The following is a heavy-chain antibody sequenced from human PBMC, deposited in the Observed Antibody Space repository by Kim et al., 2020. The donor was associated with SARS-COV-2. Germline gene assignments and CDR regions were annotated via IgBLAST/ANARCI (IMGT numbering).Heavy chain of an antibody. CDR1: GYTFTSYA. CDR2: INTNTGNP. D-gene: IGHD2-2*02. V-gene: IGHV7-4-1*02. Sequence: ASVKVSCKASGYTFTSYAMNWVRQAPGQGLEWMGWINTNTGNPTYAQGFTGRFVFSLDTSVSTAYLQISSLKAEDTAVYYCARGQPRYCSSTSCYTPETNFDYWGQGTLVTVSS. CDR3: ARGQPRYCSSTSCYTPETNFDY. J-gene: IGHJ4*02.